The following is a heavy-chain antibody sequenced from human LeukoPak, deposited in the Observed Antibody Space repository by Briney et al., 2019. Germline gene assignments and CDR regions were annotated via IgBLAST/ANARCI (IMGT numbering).Heavy chain of an antibody. CDR1: GFTFSSYG. Sequence: PGGSLRLSCAASGFTFSSYGMHWVRQAPGKGLEWVAFIRYDGSNKYYADSVKGRFTISRDNSKNTLYLQMNSLRAEDTAVYYCARQNYGAAPLRYWGQGTLVTVSS. J-gene: IGHJ4*02. CDR2: IRYDGSNK. CDR3: ARQNYGAAPLRY. V-gene: IGHV3-30*02. D-gene: IGHD4/OR15-4a*01.